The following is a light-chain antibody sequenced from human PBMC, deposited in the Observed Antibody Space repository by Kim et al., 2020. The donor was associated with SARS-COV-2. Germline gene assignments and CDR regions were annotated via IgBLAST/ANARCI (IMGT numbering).Light chain of an antibody. Sequence: GKTVTISCTRRAGNSGAYYVQWFQQRPGSAPTAVISEDHLRPSGVPDRFSGSIDSSSYSASLTIADLKPEDEAAYYCQSHDDSSWVFGGGTQLTVL. V-gene: IGLV6-57*03. J-gene: IGLJ3*02. CDR2: EDH. CDR3: QSHDDSSWV. CDR1: AGNSGAYY.